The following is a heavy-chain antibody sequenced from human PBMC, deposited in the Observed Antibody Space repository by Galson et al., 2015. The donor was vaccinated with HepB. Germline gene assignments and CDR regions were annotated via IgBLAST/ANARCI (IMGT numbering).Heavy chain of an antibody. V-gene: IGHV3-23*01. J-gene: IGHJ1*01. CDR3: AKTTGRFSADFF. D-gene: IGHD2-8*02. CDR1: GLIKYA. CDR2: IGGNDGTT. Sequence: SLRLSCAASGLIKYATTWVRQAPGKGLEWVPTIGGNDGTTYYADSVKGRFTISRDNSKNTLYLQMNSLRVEDTAIYYCAKTTGRFSADFFWGQGTLVTVSS.